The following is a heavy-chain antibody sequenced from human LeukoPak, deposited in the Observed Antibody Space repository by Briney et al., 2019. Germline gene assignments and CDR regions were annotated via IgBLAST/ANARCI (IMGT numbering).Heavy chain of an antibody. CDR3: ANLRYGRYYFDY. D-gene: IGHD5-18*01. V-gene: IGHV3-53*01. J-gene: IGHJ4*02. CDR1: GFTVSSNY. CDR2: IYSGDST. Sequence: GGSLRLSCAASGFTVSSNYMSWVRQAPGKGLEWVSVIYSGDSTYYADSVKGRFTISRDNSKNTLYLQMNSLRAEDTAVYYCANLRYGRYYFDYWGQGTLVTVSS.